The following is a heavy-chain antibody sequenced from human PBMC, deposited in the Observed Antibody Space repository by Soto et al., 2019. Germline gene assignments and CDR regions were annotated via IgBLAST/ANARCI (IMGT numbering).Heavy chain of an antibody. CDR2: ISGSGGST. Sequence: GGSLRLSCAASGFTFSSYAMSWVRQAPGKGLEWVSAISGSGGSTYYADSVKGRFTISRDNFKNTLYLQMNSLRAEDTAVYYCAKDGIGNWNLYYYYGMDVWGQGTTVTVSS. V-gene: IGHV3-23*01. CDR1: GFTFSSYA. D-gene: IGHD1-20*01. J-gene: IGHJ6*02. CDR3: AKDGIGNWNLYYYYGMDV.